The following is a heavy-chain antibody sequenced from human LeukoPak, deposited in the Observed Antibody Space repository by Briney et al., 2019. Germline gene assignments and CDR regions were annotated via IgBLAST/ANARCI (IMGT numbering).Heavy chain of an antibody. D-gene: IGHD6-19*01. CDR2: INPSGGST. V-gene: IGHV1-46*01. J-gene: IGHJ3*02. CDR1: GYTFTSYY. CDR3: ARSGLAMGRDHYDAFDI. Sequence: GASVKVSCKASGYTFTSYYMHWVRQAPGQGLEWMGIINPSGGSTRYAQKFQGRVTMTRDTSTSTVYMELSSLRSEDTAVYYCARSGLAMGRDHYDAFDIWGQGTMVTVSS.